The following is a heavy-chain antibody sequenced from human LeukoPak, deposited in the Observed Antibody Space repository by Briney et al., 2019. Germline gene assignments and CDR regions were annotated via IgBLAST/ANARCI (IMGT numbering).Heavy chain of an antibody. J-gene: IGHJ5*02. Sequence: PSETLSLTCTVSGGPISSSTDYWGWIRQPPGKGLEWIGSIYYSGSTYYNPSLKSRVTISVDTSKNQFSLKLSSVTAADTAVYYCASPSDGYDGPFDPWGQGTLVTVSS. CDR3: ASPSDGYDGPFDP. D-gene: IGHD5-12*01. CDR1: GGPISSSTDY. CDR2: IYYSGST. V-gene: IGHV4-39*01.